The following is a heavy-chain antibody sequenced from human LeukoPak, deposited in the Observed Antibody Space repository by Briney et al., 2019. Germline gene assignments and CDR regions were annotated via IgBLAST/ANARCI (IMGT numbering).Heavy chain of an antibody. CDR2: INHSGST. J-gene: IGHJ4*02. Sequence: SETLSLTCAVYGGSFSGYYWSWIRQPPGKGLEWIGEINHSGSTNYNPSLKSRVTISVDTSKNQFSLKLSSVTAADTAVYYCARGGDDILTGPPQNWGQGTWSPSPQ. CDR1: GGSFSGYY. V-gene: IGHV4-34*01. D-gene: IGHD3-9*01. CDR3: ARGGDDILTGPPQN.